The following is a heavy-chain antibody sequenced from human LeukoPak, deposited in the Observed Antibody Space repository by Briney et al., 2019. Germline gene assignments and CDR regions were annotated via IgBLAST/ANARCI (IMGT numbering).Heavy chain of an antibody. CDR2: ISAYNGNT. CDR1: GYFFTSHG. Sequence: ASVNVSCTPSGYFFTSHGIGWVRQAPGLGLEWMGWISAYNGNTIYGQKFRGRLTMTTDSSTNTAYLELRNLRSNDTATYYCARGTLGGITTGDYWGHGTLVTVSS. CDR3: ARGTLGGITTGDY. J-gene: IGHJ4*01. V-gene: IGHV1-18*01. D-gene: IGHD3-22*01.